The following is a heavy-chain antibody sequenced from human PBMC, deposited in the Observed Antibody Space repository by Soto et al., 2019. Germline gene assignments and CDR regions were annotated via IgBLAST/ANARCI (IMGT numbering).Heavy chain of an antibody. CDR1: GGTFSSYA. CDR3: ARDLAGTTGLYYYYGMDV. CDR2: IIPIFGTA. D-gene: IGHD1-7*01. V-gene: IGHV1-69*13. J-gene: IGHJ6*02. Sequence: ASVKVSCKASGGTFSSYAISWVRQAPGQGLEWMGGIIPIFGTANYAQKFQGRVTITADESTSTAYMELSSLRSEDTAVYYCARDLAGTTGLYYYYGMDVWGQGTTVTVSS.